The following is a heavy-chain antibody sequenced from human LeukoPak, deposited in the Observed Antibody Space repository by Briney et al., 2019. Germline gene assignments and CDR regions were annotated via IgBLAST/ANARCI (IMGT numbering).Heavy chain of an antibody. CDR2: IYYTGST. Sequence: SETLSLTCTVSGGSISNYYWSWIRQPPGKGLEWIGYIYYTGSTNYNPSLKSRVTISVDTSKNQFSLKLSSVTAADTAVYYCARQMSEWLVLYYYYMDVWGKGTTVTVSS. D-gene: IGHD6-19*01. J-gene: IGHJ6*03. V-gene: IGHV4-59*08. CDR3: ARQMSEWLVLYYYYMDV. CDR1: GGSISNYY.